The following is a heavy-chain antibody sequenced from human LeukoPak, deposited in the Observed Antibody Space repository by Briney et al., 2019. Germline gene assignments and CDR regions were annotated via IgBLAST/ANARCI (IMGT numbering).Heavy chain of an antibody. D-gene: IGHD6-19*01. CDR1: GYIFTSYY. J-gene: IGHJ4*02. Sequence: ASVKVSCKASGYIFTSYYMHWVRQAPGQRLEWMGWINTGNGNTKYSQEFQGRVTITRDTSANTAYMELSSLRSEDMAVYYCARAVKYRSGPLTDLLPYYFDYWGQGTLVTVSS. CDR3: ARAVKYRSGPLTDLLPYYFDY. V-gene: IGHV1-3*03. CDR2: INTGNGNT.